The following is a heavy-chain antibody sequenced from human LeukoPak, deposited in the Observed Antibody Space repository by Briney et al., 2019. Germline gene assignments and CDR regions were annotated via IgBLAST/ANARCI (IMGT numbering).Heavy chain of an antibody. Sequence: GASVNVSCKASGYTFTGYYMHWVRQAPGQGLEWMGRINPSSGGTNYAQKVQGRVTMTRDTSISTVYMELSRLRSDDTAVYYCARDYLGWLQFDNWGQGTLVTVSS. CDR3: ARDYLGWLQFDN. V-gene: IGHV1-2*06. CDR1: GYTFTGYY. CDR2: INPSSGGT. J-gene: IGHJ4*02. D-gene: IGHD5-24*01.